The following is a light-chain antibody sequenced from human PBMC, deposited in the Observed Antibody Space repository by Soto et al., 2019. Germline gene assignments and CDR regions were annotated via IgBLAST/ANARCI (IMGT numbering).Light chain of an antibody. Sequence: QSALTQAPSASGSPGQSVTIACTGTSSDVGGYNYVSWYQQHPGKAPKLMIYEVSKRPSGVPDRFSGSKSGNTASLTVSGLQAADEADYYCSSYAGSNIFVVFGGGTKLTVL. J-gene: IGLJ2*01. V-gene: IGLV2-8*01. CDR2: EVS. CDR1: SSDVGGYNY. CDR3: SSYAGSNIFVV.